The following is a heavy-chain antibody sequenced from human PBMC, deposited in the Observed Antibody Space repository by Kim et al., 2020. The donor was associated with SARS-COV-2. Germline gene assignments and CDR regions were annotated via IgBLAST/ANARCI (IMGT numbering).Heavy chain of an antibody. D-gene: IGHD3-9*01. Sequence: SETLSLTCAVYGGSFSGYYWSWIRQPPGKGLEWIGEINHSGSTNYNPSLKSRVTISVDTSKNQFSLKLSSVTAADTAVYYCARGERYYDILTGYSHYYYYGMDVWGQGTTVTVSS. CDR1: GGSFSGYY. CDR2: INHSGST. V-gene: IGHV4-34*01. J-gene: IGHJ6*02. CDR3: ARGERYYDILTGYSHYYYYGMDV.